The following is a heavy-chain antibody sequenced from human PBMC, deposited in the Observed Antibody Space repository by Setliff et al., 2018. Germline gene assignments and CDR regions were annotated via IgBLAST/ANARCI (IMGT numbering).Heavy chain of an antibody. J-gene: IGHJ2*01. D-gene: IGHD2-8*01. CDR1: GDSITNMSFY. Sequence: SETLSLTCTVSGDSITNMSFYWGWIRQPPGKGPDWIGSIYYDGSTYHNPSLKSRVTISIDTSNNQFSLSLRSVTAADTALYYCARNPASFQYAFDVWGRGTLVTVPQ. CDR3: ARNPASFQYAFDV. V-gene: IGHV4-39*07. CDR2: IYYDGST.